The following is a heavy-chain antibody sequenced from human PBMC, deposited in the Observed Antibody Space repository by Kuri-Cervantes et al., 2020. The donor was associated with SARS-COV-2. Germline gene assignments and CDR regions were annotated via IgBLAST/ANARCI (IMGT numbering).Heavy chain of an antibody. V-gene: IGHV3-30*03. CDR1: GFTFSSYG. CDR2: ISYDGSNK. D-gene: IGHD3-3*01. J-gene: IGHJ4*02. Sequence: GESLKISCAASGFTFSSYGMHWVRQAPGKGLEWVAVISYDGSNKYYADSVKGRFTISRDNAKNSLYLQMNSLRAEDTAVYYCARGLLEWLSYFDYWGQGTLVTVSS. CDR3: ARGLLEWLSYFDY.